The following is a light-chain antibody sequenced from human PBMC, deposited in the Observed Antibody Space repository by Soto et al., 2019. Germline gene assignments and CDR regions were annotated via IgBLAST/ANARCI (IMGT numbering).Light chain of an antibody. CDR3: QPSYSRPLT. CDR2: GAS. CDR1: QYISSY. Sequence: DIQMTQSPSSLSASVGDRVTITCRASQYISSYVNWYQQKPGKAPKFLIYGASNLQRGVPSRFSGSGSGTDFTLTISSLQPEDFATYYCQPSYSRPLTFGPGTKLDIK. J-gene: IGKJ3*01. V-gene: IGKV1-39*01.